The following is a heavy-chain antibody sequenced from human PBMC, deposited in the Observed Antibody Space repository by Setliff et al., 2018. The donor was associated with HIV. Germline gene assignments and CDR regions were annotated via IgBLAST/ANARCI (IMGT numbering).Heavy chain of an antibody. V-gene: IGHV3-23*01. Sequence: GGSLRLSCAASGFSFRTYAMSWVRQAPGKGLEWVSAISGSGGTTNYADSVKGRFTISRDNSKNTLYLQMNSLRAEDTAVYYCARDFYSSTSGAVPDWGQGTAVTVS. J-gene: IGHJ6*02. D-gene: IGHD6-6*01. CDR1: GFSFRTYA. CDR3: ARDFYSSTSGAVPD. CDR2: ISGSGGTT.